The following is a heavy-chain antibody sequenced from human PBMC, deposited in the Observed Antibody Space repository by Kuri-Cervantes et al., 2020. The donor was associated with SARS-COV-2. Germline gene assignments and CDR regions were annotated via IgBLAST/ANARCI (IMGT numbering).Heavy chain of an antibody. CDR2: IGTAGDT. Sequence: GGSLRLSCAASGFTFSSYDMHWVRQATGKGLEWVSAIGTAGDTYYPGSVKGRFTISRENAKNSLYLQMNSLRAEDTAVYYCAKAMIVVVITRIIDYWGQGTRVTGSS. V-gene: IGHV3-13*01. D-gene: IGHD3-22*01. CDR3: AKAMIVVVITRIIDY. J-gene: IGHJ4*02. CDR1: GFTFSSYD.